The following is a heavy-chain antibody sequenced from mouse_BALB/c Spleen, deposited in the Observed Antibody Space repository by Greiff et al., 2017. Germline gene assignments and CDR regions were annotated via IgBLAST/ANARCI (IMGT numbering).Heavy chain of an antibody. D-gene: IGHD2-10*01. J-gene: IGHJ4*01. CDR2: ISSGGSYT. CDR1: GFTFSSYG. CDR3: ARLGLLRAMDY. Sequence: EVQGVESGGDLVKPGGSLKLSCAASGFTFSSYGMSWVRQTPDKRLEWVATISSGGSYTYYPDSVKGRFTISRDNAKNTLYLQMSSLKSEDTAMYYCARLGLLRAMDYWGQGTSVTVSS. V-gene: IGHV5-6*01.